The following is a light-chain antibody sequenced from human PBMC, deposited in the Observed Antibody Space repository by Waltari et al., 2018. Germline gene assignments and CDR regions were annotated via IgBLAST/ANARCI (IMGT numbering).Light chain of an antibody. Sequence: AIRITQSPSSLSASPGDRVTITCRASQGISSYLAWDTQKQGKAPKLLIYAASTLQSGVPSRFSGSGSGTDFTLTISCLQSEDFATYYCQQYYSYPRTFGQGTKVEIK. CDR3: QQYYSYPRT. J-gene: IGKJ1*01. CDR1: QGISSY. CDR2: AAS. V-gene: IGKV1-8*01.